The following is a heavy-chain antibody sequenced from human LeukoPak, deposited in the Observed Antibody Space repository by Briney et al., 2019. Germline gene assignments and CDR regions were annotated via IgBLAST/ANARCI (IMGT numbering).Heavy chain of an antibody. V-gene: IGHV4-4*07. Sequence: KTSETLSLTCTVSGGSISSYYWSWIRQPAGKGLEWVGRRTTHYNPSLKSRVTMSVDTSKNQFSLKLTSVTAADTAVYYCARGGYYGSGNDFRFDPWGQGTLVTVSS. CDR1: GGSISSYY. CDR3: ARGGYYGSGNDFRFDP. J-gene: IGHJ5*02. CDR2: RTT. D-gene: IGHD3-10*01.